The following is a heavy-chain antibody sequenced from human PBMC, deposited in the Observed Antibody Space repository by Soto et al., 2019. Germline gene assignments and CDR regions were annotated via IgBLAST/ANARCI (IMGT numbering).Heavy chain of an antibody. Sequence: QTGGSLRLSCAASGFTFSSYAMSWVRQAPGKGLEWVSAISGSGGSTYYADSVKGRFTISRDNSKNTLYLQMNSLRAEDTAVYYCAKGPDFDRNLIHWGQGTLVTVSS. J-gene: IGHJ4*02. V-gene: IGHV3-23*01. D-gene: IGHD1-7*01. CDR3: AKGPDFDRNLIH. CDR2: ISGSGGST. CDR1: GFTFSSYA.